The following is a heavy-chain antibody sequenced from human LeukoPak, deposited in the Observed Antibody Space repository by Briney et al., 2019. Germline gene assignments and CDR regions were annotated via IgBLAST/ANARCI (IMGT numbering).Heavy chain of an antibody. CDR2: INHSGST. CDR1: GRSFSGYY. V-gene: IGHV4-34*01. J-gene: IGHJ4*02. Sequence: SETLSLTCAVYGRSFSGYYWSWLPQPPGKGLEWIGEINHSGSTNYNPSLKSRVTISVDTSKNQFSLKLSSVTAADTAVYYCARSSGYYYVPYYFDYWGQGTLVTVSP. D-gene: IGHD3-22*01. CDR3: ARSSGYYYVPYYFDY.